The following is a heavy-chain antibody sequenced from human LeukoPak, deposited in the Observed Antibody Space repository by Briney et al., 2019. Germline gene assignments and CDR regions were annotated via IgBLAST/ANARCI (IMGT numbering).Heavy chain of an antibody. CDR1: GFTFSNSI. CDR2: ISYDGSNK. Sequence: GGSLRLSCAASGFTFSNSIFHWVRQAPGKGLEWVAVISYDGSNKYYADSVKGRFTISRDNSKNTLYLQMNSLRAEDTAVYYCARDQISSSWSRGLYYGMDVWGQGTTVTVSS. J-gene: IGHJ6*02. D-gene: IGHD6-13*01. V-gene: IGHV3-30-3*01. CDR3: ARDQISSSWSRGLYYGMDV.